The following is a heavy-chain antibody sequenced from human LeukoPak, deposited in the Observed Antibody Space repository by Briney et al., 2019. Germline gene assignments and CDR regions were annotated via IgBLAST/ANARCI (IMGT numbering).Heavy chain of an antibody. CDR1: GGSFSDYY. CDR3: ARDNGYYDSSGYYYWFDP. J-gene: IGHJ5*02. CDR2: INHRRST. D-gene: IGHD3-22*01. Sequence: PSETLSLTCAVYGGSFSDYYWSWIRQPPGKGLEWIGEINHRRSTYYNPSLKSRVTISVDTSKNQFSLKLSSVTAADTAVYYCARDNGYYDSSGYYYWFDPWGQGTLVTVSS. V-gene: IGHV4-34*01.